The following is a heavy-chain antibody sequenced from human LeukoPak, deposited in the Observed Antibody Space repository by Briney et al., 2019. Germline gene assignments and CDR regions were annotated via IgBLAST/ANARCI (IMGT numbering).Heavy chain of an antibody. V-gene: IGHV3-74*01. CDR2: IRYDGIVT. CDR1: GFTVSSSY. J-gene: IGHJ2*01. Sequence: GGSLRLSCAASGFTVSSSYMSWVRQPPGKGLAWVSRIRYDGIVTNYADSVEGRFTISRDNAKNTVHLQMNSLRDDDTAVYYCARANPADFNLWGRGTLVTVSS. CDR3: ARANPADFNL. D-gene: IGHD1-14*01.